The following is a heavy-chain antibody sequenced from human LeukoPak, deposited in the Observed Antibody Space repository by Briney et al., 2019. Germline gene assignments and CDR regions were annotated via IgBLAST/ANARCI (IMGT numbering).Heavy chain of an antibody. CDR3: AKDQSYYMDV. CDR2: ISYGGSNK. J-gene: IGHJ6*03. V-gene: IGHV3-30*01. CDR1: GFTFSSYA. Sequence: GGSLRLSCAASGFTFSSYAMHWVRQAPGKGLEWVAVISYGGSNKYYADSVKGRFTISRDNSKNTLYLQMNSLRAEDTAVYYCAKDQSYYMDVWGKGTTVTVSS.